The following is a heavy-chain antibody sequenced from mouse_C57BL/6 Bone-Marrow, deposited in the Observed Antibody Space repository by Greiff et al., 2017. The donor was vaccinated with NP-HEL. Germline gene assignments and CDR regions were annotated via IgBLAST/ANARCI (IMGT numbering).Heavy chain of an antibody. CDR3: ASLITTVVAEDY. CDR2: IWGVGST. D-gene: IGHD1-1*01. CDR1: GFSLTSYG. J-gene: IGHJ2*01. V-gene: IGHV2-6*01. Sequence: VKLQESGPGLVAPSQSLSITCTVSGFSLTSYGVDWVRQSPGKGLEWLGVIWGVGSTNYNSALKSRLSISKDNSKSQVFLKMNSLQTDDTAMYYCASLITTVVAEDYWGQGTTLTVSS.